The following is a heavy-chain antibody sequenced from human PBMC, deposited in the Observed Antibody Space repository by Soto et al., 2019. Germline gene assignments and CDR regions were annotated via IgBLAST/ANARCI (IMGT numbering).Heavy chain of an antibody. CDR2: INSAGST. CDR1: GFLVNSAY. Sequence: EVQLVESGGGLIPPGGSLRLSCAASGFLVNSAYMTWVRQPPGKGLEWLSMINSAGSTLYAESVKGRFTISRDNSKSRLDLQMTSLGAEDMAMYYCARSGYSFAWGYWGQGSLVSVTS. V-gene: IGHV3-53*01. D-gene: IGHD5-18*01. CDR3: ARSGYSFAWGY. J-gene: IGHJ4*02.